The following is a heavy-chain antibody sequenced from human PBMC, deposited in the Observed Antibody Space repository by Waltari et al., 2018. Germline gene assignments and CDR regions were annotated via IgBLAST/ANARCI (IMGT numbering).Heavy chain of an antibody. CDR3: VREVFGSGWRESYFFDY. CDR2: INWSGART. Sequence: EVQLVESGGGMVRPGGSLRLSCAASGFTFNDYGMGWVRQVPGKGLEWCSGINWSGARTSYADSWMGRFTVSRDNAMNSLCLEMSSLRAEDTALYYCVREVFGSGWRESYFFDYWGQGTLVTVSS. V-gene: IGHV3-20*04. D-gene: IGHD6-19*01. CDR1: GFTFNDYG. J-gene: IGHJ4*02.